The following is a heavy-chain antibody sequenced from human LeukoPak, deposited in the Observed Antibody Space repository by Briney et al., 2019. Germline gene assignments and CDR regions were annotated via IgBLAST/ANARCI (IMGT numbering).Heavy chain of an antibody. CDR2: INPNSGGT. V-gene: IGHV1-2*02. Sequence: ASVKVSCKASGYTFTGYYMHWVRQAPGQGLEWMGWINPNSGGTNYAQKFQGRVTMTRDTSISTAYMELSRLRSDDTAVYYCARGILYYYDSSGYFDYWGQGTLVTVSS. J-gene: IGHJ4*02. CDR3: ARGILYYYDSSGYFDY. D-gene: IGHD3-22*01. CDR1: GYTFTGYY.